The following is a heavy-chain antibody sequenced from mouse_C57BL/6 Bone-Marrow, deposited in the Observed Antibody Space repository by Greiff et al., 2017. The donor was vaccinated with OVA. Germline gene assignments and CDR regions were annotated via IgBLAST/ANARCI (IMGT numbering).Heavy chain of an antibody. D-gene: IGHD1-1*01. Sequence: VQLQESGAELAKPGASVKLSCKASPSPLPPHSLPWVKPRPGQGLEWIGYINPSSGYTKYNQKFKDKATLTADKSSSTAYMQLGSLTYEDSAVYYCARWRELRYYFDYWGQGTTLTVSS. J-gene: IGHJ2*01. CDR2: INPSSGYT. CDR1: PSPLPPHS. CDR3: ARWRELRYYFDY. V-gene: IGHV1-7*01.